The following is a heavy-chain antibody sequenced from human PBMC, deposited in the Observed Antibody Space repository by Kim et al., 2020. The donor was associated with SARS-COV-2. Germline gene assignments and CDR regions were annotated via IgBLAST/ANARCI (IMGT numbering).Heavy chain of an antibody. J-gene: IGHJ4*02. CDR3: ARDSDGSGSPFDY. CDR1: GFTFSSYA. V-gene: IGHV3-30*04. D-gene: IGHD3-10*01. CDR2: ISYDGSNK. Sequence: GSLRLSCAASGFTFSSYAMHWVRQAPGKGLEWVAVISYDGSNKYYADSVKGRFTISRDNSKNTLYLQMNSLRAEDTAVYYCARDSDGSGSPFDYWGQGTLVTVSS.